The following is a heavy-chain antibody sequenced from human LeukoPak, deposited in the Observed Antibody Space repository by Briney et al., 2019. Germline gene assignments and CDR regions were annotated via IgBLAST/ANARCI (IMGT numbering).Heavy chain of an antibody. D-gene: IGHD4-23*01. Sequence: GGSLRLSCAASGFTFSSYGMSWVRQAPGKGLEWVSAISGSGGSTCYADSVKGRFTISRDNSKNTLYLQMNSLRAEDTAVYYCANLPDYGGNSGVNWFDPWGQGTLVTVSS. V-gene: IGHV3-23*01. CDR2: ISGSGGST. J-gene: IGHJ5*02. CDR1: GFTFSSYG. CDR3: ANLPDYGGNSGVNWFDP.